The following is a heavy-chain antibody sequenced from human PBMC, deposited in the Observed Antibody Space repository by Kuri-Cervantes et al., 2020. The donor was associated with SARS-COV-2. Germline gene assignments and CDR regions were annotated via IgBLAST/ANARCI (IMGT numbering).Heavy chain of an antibody. J-gene: IGHJ5*02. Sequence: GESLKISCAASGFTFDDYGMSWVRQAPGKGLEWVAFIRYDGSNKYYADSVKGRFTISRDNSKNTLYLQMNSLRAEDTAVYYCASQLLEEFDPWGQGTLVTVSS. V-gene: IGHV3-30*02. D-gene: IGHD2-2*01. CDR1: GFTFDDYG. CDR3: ASQLLEEFDP. CDR2: IRYDGSNK.